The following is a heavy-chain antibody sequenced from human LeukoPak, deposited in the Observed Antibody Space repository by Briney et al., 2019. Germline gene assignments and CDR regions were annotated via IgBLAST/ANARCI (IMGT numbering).Heavy chain of an antibody. CDR3: AKDSGAFWSGYYSLFDY. CDR1: GFTFSSYG. V-gene: IGHV3-30*02. J-gene: IGHJ4*02. Sequence: GGSLRLSCAASGFTFSSYGMHWVCQAPGKGLEWVAFIRYDGSNKYYADSVKGRFTNSRDNSKNTLYLQMNSLRAEDTAVYYCAKDSGAFWSGYYSLFDYWGQGTLVTVSS. D-gene: IGHD3-3*01. CDR2: IRYDGSNK.